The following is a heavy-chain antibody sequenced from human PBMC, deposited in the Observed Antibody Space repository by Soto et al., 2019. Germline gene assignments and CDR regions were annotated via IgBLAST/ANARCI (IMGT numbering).Heavy chain of an antibody. J-gene: IGHJ5*02. D-gene: IGHD2-15*01. Sequence: GGSLRLSCAASGFTFSSYAMSWFRQAPGKGLEWVSAISGSGGSTYYADSEKGRFTISRDNSKNTLYLQMNSLRAEDTAVYYCAKDVTCGGGSCDTCSAPWGGGTRVPVSS. CDR3: AKDVTCGGGSCDTCSAP. V-gene: IGHV3-23*01. CDR1: GFTFSSYA. CDR2: ISGSGGST.